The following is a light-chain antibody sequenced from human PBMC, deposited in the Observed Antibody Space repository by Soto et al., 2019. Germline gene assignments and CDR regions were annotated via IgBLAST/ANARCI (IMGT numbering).Light chain of an antibody. CDR1: SSDVGGYNY. CDR2: EVS. V-gene: IGLV2-14*01. J-gene: IGLJ2*01. CDR3: SSYTSSSTLV. Sequence: QSALTQPASVSGSPGQSITISCTGTSSDVGGYNYVSWYQQHPGKAPKLMIYEVSNRPSGVSNRFSGSKSGNTASLTISGLQAEDEADHYCSSYTSSSTLVFAGGTKVTVL.